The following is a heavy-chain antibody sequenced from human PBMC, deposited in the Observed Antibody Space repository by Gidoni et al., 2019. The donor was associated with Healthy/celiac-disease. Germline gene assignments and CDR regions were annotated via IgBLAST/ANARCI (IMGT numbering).Heavy chain of an antibody. CDR3: ARGRGYCSSTSCSDYYYYYMDV. Sequence: QVQLVQSGAEVKKPGSSVKVSCKASGGTFSSYAISWVRQAPGQGLEWMGGIIPIFGTANYAQKFQGRVTITADKSTSTAYMELSSLRSEDTAVYYCARGRGYCSSTSCSDYYYYYMDVWGKGTTVTVSS. CDR2: IIPIFGTA. CDR1: GGTFSSYA. D-gene: IGHD2-2*01. V-gene: IGHV1-69*06. J-gene: IGHJ6*03.